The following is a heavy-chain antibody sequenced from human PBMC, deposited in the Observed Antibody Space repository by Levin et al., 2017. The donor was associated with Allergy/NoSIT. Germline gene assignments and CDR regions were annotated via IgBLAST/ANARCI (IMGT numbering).Heavy chain of an antibody. CDR2: IDWDDDE. CDR1: GFSLKTHGMC. V-gene: IGHV2-70*17. CDR3: ARVTRRGVLIPYDF. Sequence: SGPTLVKPTQTLTLTCTVSGFSLKTHGMCVSWLRQPPVNALDWLARIDWDDDEFHSTSLKTRPTISKDTSQNQVALTMTNMDPVDSATYYWARVTRRGVLIPYDFWGQGTPVTVSS. J-gene: IGHJ4*02. D-gene: IGHD2-8*01.